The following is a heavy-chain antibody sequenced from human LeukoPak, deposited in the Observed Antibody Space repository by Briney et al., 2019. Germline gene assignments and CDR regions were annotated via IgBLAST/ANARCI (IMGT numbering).Heavy chain of an antibody. D-gene: IGHD2-2*01. Sequence: PGGSLRLSCAASGFTFSSYGMSWVRQAPGKGLEWVSAISGSGGSTYYADSVKGRFTISRDNSKNTLYLQMNSLRAEDTAVYYCAKVGDSYCSSTSCESDWDYWGQGTLVTVSS. CDR3: AKVGDSYCSSTSCESDWDY. CDR1: GFTFSSYG. V-gene: IGHV3-23*01. J-gene: IGHJ4*02. CDR2: ISGSGGST.